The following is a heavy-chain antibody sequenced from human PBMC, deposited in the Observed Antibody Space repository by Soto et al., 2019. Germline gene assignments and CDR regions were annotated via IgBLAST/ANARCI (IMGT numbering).Heavy chain of an antibody. Sequence: GGSLRLSCAASGFPFSSYAMHWVRQAPGKGLEWVAVISYDGSNKYYADSVKGRFTISRDNSKNTLYLQMNSLRAEDTAVYYCARDGHGITMVRGVIEGWFDPWGQGTLVTVSS. J-gene: IGHJ5*02. V-gene: IGHV3-30-3*01. D-gene: IGHD3-10*01. CDR3: ARDGHGITMVRGVIEGWFDP. CDR1: GFPFSSYA. CDR2: ISYDGSNK.